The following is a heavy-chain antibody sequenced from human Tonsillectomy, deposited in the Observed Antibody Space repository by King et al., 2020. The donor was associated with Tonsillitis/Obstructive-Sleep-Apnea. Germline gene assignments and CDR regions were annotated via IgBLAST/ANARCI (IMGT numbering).Heavy chain of an antibody. Sequence: VQLQESGPGLVKPSETLSLTCTVSGDSMSSYYWTWIRPPPGKGLEWLGYIYYSGSTNYNPSLKSRVTISLDTSKNQFSMNLNSVTAADTAVYYCSRASGGRIAVACPQEDWGQGTLVTVSS. D-gene: IGHD3-16*02. V-gene: IGHV4-59*01. CDR1: GDSMSSYY. CDR3: SRASGGRIAVACPQED. CDR2: IYYSGST. J-gene: IGHJ4*02.